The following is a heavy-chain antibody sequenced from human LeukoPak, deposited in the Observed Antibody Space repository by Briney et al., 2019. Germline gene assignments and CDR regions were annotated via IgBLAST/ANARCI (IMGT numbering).Heavy chain of an antibody. Sequence: SETLSLTCAVSGGSISSGGYSWSWIRQPPGKGLEWIGYFYHSGSTYYNPSLKSRVTISVDRSKNQFSLKLSSVTAADTAVYYCARDTLWWHAVDYWGQGTLVTVSS. J-gene: IGHJ4*02. V-gene: IGHV4-30-2*01. CDR3: ARDTLWWHAVDY. CDR2: FYHSGST. CDR1: GGSISSGGYS. D-gene: IGHD4/OR15-4a*01.